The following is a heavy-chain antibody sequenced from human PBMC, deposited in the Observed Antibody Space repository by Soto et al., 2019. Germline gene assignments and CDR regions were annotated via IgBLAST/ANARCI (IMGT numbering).Heavy chain of an antibody. D-gene: IGHD4-17*01. Sequence: GSLRLSCAASGFTFSSYWMSWVRQAPGKGLEWVANIREDGGGKYYVDSVKGRFTISRDNAKNTLYLQMNSLRAEDTAVYSCAKAARYGDYHGAFDYWGLGTPVTVSS. CDR1: GFTFSSYW. J-gene: IGHJ4*02. V-gene: IGHV3-7*03. CDR2: IREDGGGK. CDR3: AKAARYGDYHGAFDY.